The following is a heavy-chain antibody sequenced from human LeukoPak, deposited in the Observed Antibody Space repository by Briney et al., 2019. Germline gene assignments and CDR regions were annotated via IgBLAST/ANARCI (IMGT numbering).Heavy chain of an antibody. CDR3: ARDTDQYGRWGLWWFEY. V-gene: IGHV3-7*04. D-gene: IGHD2-21*01. CDR2: IKQDGSDK. J-gene: IGHJ4*02. CDR1: GFTFSTYW. Sequence: TWGSLRLSCVGSGFTFSTYWMSWVRQAPGRGLEWVANIKQDGSDKWYVDSVKGRFTISRDNARNSLFLQMNSLRVEDTAVYYCARDTDQYGRWGLWWFEYWGQGALVTVST.